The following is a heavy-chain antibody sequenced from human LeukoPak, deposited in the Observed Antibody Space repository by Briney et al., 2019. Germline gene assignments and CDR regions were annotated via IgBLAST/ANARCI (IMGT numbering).Heavy chain of an antibody. J-gene: IGHJ4*02. V-gene: IGHV3-7*04. CDR1: RFTFSSYW. CDR3: ARAVGNSGTDY. CDR2: IKQDGSEK. Sequence: GGSLRLSCAASRFTFSSYWMSWVRQAPGKGLEWVANIKQDGSEKYYVDTVRGRFTISRDNAKNSLYLQMNSLRAEDTAVYYCARAVGNSGTDYWGQGTLVTVSS. D-gene: IGHD4-23*01.